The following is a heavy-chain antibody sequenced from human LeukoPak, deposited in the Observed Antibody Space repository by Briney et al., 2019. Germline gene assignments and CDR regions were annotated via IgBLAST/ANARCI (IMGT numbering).Heavy chain of an antibody. V-gene: IGHV4-39*01. CDR1: GGSISSGSYY. Sequence: SETLSLTCTVSGGSISSGSYYWGWIRQPPGKGLEWIGSIYYSGSTYYNPSLKSRVTISVDTSKNQFSLKLSSVTAADTAVYYCARLAVGLDYWGQGTLVTVSS. CDR2: IYYSGST. CDR3: ARLAVGLDY. D-gene: IGHD6-19*01. J-gene: IGHJ4*02.